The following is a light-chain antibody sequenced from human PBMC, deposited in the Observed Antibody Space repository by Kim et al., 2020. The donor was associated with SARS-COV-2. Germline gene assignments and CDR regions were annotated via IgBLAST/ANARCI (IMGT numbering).Light chain of an antibody. CDR2: YDS. CDR1: NIGSKS. V-gene: IGLV3-21*01. CDR3: QVWESSSDNWV. Sequence: SYELTQPLSVSVAPGKTARITCGGNNIGSKSVHWYQQKPGQAPVLVIYYDSDRPSGIPERFSGSNSGNTATLTISRVQAGDEADYYCQVWESSSDNWVFG. J-gene: IGLJ3*02.